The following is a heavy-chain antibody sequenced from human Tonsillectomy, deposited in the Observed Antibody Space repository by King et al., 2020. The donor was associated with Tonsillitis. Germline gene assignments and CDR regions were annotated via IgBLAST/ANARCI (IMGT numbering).Heavy chain of an antibody. CDR3: ARSSGTLERLTYYYYYGMDV. V-gene: IGHV1-69*01. CDR2: IIPIFGTA. CDR1: GGTFSSYA. J-gene: IGHJ6*02. D-gene: IGHD3-3*01. Sequence: QLVQSGAEVKKPGSSVKVSCKASGGTFSSYAISWVRQAPGQGLEWMGGIIPIFGTANYAQKFQGRVTITADESTSTAYMELSSLRSEDTAVYYCARSSGTLERLTYYYYYGMDVWGQGTTVTVSS.